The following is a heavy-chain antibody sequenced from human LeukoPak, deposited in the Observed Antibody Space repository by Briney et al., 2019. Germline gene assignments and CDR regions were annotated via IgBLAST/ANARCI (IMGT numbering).Heavy chain of an antibody. D-gene: IGHD3-16*01. Sequence: GASLKLSCAASGFPFSSYEMNWVRQASGKGLEWLSYISSSGCTRFYADSVKGRFTISRDNAKNSLYLQMNSLRAEDTAVYYCVREGGSHWYSGWFDPWGQGTLVTVSS. CDR1: GFPFSSYE. CDR2: ISSSGCTR. J-gene: IGHJ5*02. CDR3: VREGGSHWYSGWFDP. V-gene: IGHV3-48*03.